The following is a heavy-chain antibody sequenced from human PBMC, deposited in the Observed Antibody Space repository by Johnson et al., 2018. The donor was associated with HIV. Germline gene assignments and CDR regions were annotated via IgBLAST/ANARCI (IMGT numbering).Heavy chain of an antibody. D-gene: IGHD3-22*01. CDR1: GFTFSDYY. CDR3: ARPRVSSGRHGAFDI. Sequence: VQLVESGGGLVKPGGSLRLSCAASGFTFSDYYMSWVRQAPGKGLEWVSGINWNGGKTAYADSVKGRFTISRDNAKNSLYLQMNSLRAEDTAVYYCARPRVSSGRHGAFDIWGQGTMVTVSS. J-gene: IGHJ3*02. CDR2: INWNGGKT. V-gene: IGHV3-20*04.